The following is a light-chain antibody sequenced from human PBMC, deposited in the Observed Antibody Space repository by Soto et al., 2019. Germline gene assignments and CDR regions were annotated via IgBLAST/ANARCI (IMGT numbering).Light chain of an antibody. Sequence: EIVLTQSPATLSLSPGERATLSCRASQRVSSYLAWYQQRPGQAPRLLIYDASNRAAGIPARFSGSGSGTDFTLTISSLEPEDFAVYYCQQRSNWPPRYTFGQGTKLEI. V-gene: IGKV3-11*01. J-gene: IGKJ2*01. CDR2: DAS. CDR1: QRVSSY. CDR3: QQRSNWPPRYT.